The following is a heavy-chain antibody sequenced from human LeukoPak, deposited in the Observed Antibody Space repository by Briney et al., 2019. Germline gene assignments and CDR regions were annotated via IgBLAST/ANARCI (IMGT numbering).Heavy chain of an antibody. Sequence: SETLSLTCTVSGGSIGSSSYYWGWIRQPPGKGLEWIGSIYYSGSTYYNPSLKSRVTISVDTSKNQFSLKLSSVTAADTAVYYCANEKPPLDAFDIWGQGTMVTVSS. V-gene: IGHV4-39*07. CDR2: IYYSGST. CDR3: ANEKPPLDAFDI. CDR1: GGSIGSSSYY. J-gene: IGHJ3*02.